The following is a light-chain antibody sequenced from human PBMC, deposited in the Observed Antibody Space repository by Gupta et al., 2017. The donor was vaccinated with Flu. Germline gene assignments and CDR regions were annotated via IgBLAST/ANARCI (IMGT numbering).Light chain of an antibody. CDR2: DVT. V-gene: IGLV2-11*01. CDR3: ASYAGSFTFWI. J-gene: IGLJ2*01. Sequence: QSALTQPRSVSGSPGQSVTISCTGSSSDVGGSNYVSWYQQHPGKAPKLMIYDVTKRPAGIPDRFSASKSGNTASLTISGLQADDEADYYCASYAGSFTFWIFGGGTRLTVL. CDR1: SSDVGGSNY.